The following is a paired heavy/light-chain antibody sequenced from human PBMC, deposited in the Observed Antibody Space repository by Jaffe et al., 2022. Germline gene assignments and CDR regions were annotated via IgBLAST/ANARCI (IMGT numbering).Heavy chain of an antibody. CDR3: TTDDKLDYDFWSGYFTGRYNWFDP. CDR2: IKSKTDGGTT. J-gene: IGHJ5*02. Sequence: EVQLVESGGGLVKPGGSLRLSCAASGFTFSNAWMSWVRQAPGKGLEWVGRIKSKTDGGTTDYAAPVKGRFTISRDDSKNTLYLQMNSLKTEDTAVYYCTTDDKLDYDFWSGYFTGRYNWFDPWGQGTLVTVSS. D-gene: IGHD3-3*01. CDR1: GFTFSNAW. V-gene: IGHV3-15*01.
Light chain of an antibody. CDR2: RNN. J-gene: IGLJ3*02. CDR3: AAWDDSLSVRV. CDR1: SSNIGSNY. V-gene: IGLV1-47*01. Sequence: QSVLTQPPSASGTPGQRVTISCSGSSSNIGSNYVYWYQQLPGTAPKLLIYRNNQRPSGVPDRFSGSKSGTSASLAISGLRSEDEADYYCAAWDDSLSVRVFGGGTKLTVL.